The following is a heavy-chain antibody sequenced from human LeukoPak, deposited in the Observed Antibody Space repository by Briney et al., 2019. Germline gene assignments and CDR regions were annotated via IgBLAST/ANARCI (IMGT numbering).Heavy chain of an antibody. J-gene: IGHJ6*03. CDR3: ARAPRIAARPIYYYYYYMDV. CDR2: IYSGGST. V-gene: IGHV3-66*01. D-gene: IGHD6-6*01. Sequence: PGGSLRLSCAASGFTVSSNYMSWVRQAPGKGLEWVSVIYSGGSTYYADSVKGRFTISRDNSKSTLYLQMNSLRAEDTAVYYCARAPRIAARPIYYYYYYMDVWGKGTTVTVSS. CDR1: GFTVSSNY.